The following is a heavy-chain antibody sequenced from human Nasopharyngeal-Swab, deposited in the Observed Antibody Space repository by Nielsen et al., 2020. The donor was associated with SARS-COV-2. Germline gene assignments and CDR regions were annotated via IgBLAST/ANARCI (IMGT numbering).Heavy chain of an antibody. V-gene: IGHV3-73*01. CDR2: IGDKDHNYAT. J-gene: IGHJ4*02. CDR1: GFIFSASA. CDR3: TTDFYFDY. Sequence: GESLKISCAASGFIFSASAIHWVRQASGKGLEWVGRIGDKDHNYATTYGASVQGRLTISRDDSKNTAFLQMDSLKTEDTALYYCTTDFYFDYCGQGTLVTVSS.